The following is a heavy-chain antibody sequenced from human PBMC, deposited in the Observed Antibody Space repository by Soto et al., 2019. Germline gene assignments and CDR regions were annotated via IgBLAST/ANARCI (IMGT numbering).Heavy chain of an antibody. CDR2: ISAYNGNT. V-gene: IGHV1-18*01. Sequence: ASVKVSCKASGYTFTSYGISWVRQAPGQGLEWMGWISAYNGNTNYAQKLQGRVTMTTDTSTSTAYMELRSLRSDDTAVYYCATAPVSMTTVTYYMDVWGKGTTVTVSS. D-gene: IGHD4-4*01. J-gene: IGHJ6*03. CDR1: GYTFTSYG. CDR3: ATAPVSMTTVTYYMDV.